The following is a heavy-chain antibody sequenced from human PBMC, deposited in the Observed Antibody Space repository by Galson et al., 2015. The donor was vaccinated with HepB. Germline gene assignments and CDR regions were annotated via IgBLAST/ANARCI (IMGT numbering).Heavy chain of an antibody. J-gene: IGHJ4*02. CDR1: GFTFSSYG. V-gene: IGHV3-33*01. D-gene: IGHD3-10*01. CDR3: ARDRIYYGSGSYYGTFDY. CDR2: IWYDGSNK. Sequence: FLRLSCAASGFTFSSYGMHWVRQAPGKGLEWVALIWYDGSNKYYTDSVKGRFTISRDNPKNTLYLQMNSLRAEDTAVYYCARDRIYYGSGSYYGTFDYWGQGTLVTVSS.